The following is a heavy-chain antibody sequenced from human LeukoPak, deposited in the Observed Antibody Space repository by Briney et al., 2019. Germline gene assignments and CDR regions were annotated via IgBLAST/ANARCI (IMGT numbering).Heavy chain of an antibody. CDR3: ARAYEGAMDV. J-gene: IGHJ6*03. CDR1: GGSISSYY. V-gene: IGHV4-59*01. D-gene: IGHD1-26*01. Sequence: PSETLSHTRTVSGGSISSYYWSWIRQPPGKGLEWIGYIYYSGSTNYNPSLKSRVTISVDTSKNQFSLKLSSVTAADTAVYYCARAYEGAMDVWGKGTTVTISS. CDR2: IYYSGST.